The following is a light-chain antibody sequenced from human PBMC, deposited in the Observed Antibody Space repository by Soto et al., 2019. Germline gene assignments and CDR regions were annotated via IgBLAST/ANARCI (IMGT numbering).Light chain of an antibody. CDR2: GNT. CDR1: SSNIGAGYD. CDR3: QSYDSSLHASV. Sequence: QSVLTQPPSVSGAPGQRVTISCTGSSSNIGAGYDVHWYQQLPGTAPKLLIYGNTNRPSGVPDRFSGSKSGSSASLAITGLQAEDEADYYCQSYDSSLHASVFGTGTKVDRP. J-gene: IGLJ1*01. V-gene: IGLV1-40*01.